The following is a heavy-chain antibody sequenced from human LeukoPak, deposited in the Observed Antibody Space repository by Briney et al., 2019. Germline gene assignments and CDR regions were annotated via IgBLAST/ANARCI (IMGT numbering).Heavy chain of an antibody. V-gene: IGHV1-2*04. CDR2: INPNSGGT. D-gene: IGHD4-17*01. CDR1: GYTFTSYA. J-gene: IGHJ4*02. CDR3: ARVSSSTVIHGAFDY. Sequence: ASVKVSCKASGYTFTSYAMNWVRQAPGQGLEWMGWINPNSGGTNYAQKFQGWVTMTRDTSISTAYMELSRLRSDDTAVYYCARVSSSTVIHGAFDYWGQGTLVTVSS.